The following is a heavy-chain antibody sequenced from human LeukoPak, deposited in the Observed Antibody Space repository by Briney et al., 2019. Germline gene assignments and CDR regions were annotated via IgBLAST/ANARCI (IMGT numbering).Heavy chain of an antibody. CDR1: GGSISSSDYY. J-gene: IGHJ5*02. CDR3: ARQERPVGWYGVGWFDP. CDR2: IYYSGST. V-gene: IGHV4-39*01. D-gene: IGHD6-19*01. Sequence: SETLSLTCTVSGGSISSSDYYWGWIRQPPGKGLEWIGSIYYSGSTYYNPSLKSRVAIFVDASKNQFSLRLSSVTAADTAVYYCARQERPVGWYGVGWFDPWGQGTLVTVSS.